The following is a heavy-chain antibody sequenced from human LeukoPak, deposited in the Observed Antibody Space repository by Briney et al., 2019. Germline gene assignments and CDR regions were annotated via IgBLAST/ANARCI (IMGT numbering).Heavy chain of an antibody. V-gene: IGHV4-34*01. Sequence: SETLSLTCAVYGGSLSGYYWSWIRQPPGKGLEWIGEINHSGSTNYNPSLKSRVTISVDTSKNQFSLKLSSVTAADTAVYYCARGPYYYDSSGYYFSRKTFDYWGQGTLVTVSS. J-gene: IGHJ4*02. CDR1: GGSLSGYY. D-gene: IGHD3-22*01. CDR3: ARGPYYYDSSGYYFSRKTFDY. CDR2: INHSGST.